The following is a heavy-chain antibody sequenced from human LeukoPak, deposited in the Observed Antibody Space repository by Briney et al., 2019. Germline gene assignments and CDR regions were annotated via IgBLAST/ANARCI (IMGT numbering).Heavy chain of an antibody. CDR2: INPNSGGT. D-gene: IGHD1-26*01. J-gene: IGHJ3*02. V-gene: IGHV1-2*06. CDR1: GYTFTGYY. CDR3: ARGSIVDAFDI. Sequence: ASVKVSCKASGYTFTGYYMHWVRQAPGQGLEWMGRINPNSGGTNYAQKLQGRVTMTTDTSTSTAYMELRSLRSDDTAVYYCARGSIVDAFDIWGQGTMVTVSS.